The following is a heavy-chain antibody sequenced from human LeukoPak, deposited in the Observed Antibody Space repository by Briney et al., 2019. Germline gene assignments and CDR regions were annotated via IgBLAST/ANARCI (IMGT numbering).Heavy chain of an antibody. CDR1: GFTFGDYA. J-gene: IGHJ4*02. CDR2: IRSKAYGGTT. CDR3: ARVPGVVLPAAMPVRDY. Sequence: GGSLRLSCTASGFTFGDYAMSWVRQAPGKGLEWVGFIRSKAYGGTTEYAASVKGRFTISRDDSKSIAYLQMNSLKTEDTAVYYCARVPGVVLPAAMPVRDYWGQGTLVTVSS. V-gene: IGHV3-49*04. D-gene: IGHD2-2*01.